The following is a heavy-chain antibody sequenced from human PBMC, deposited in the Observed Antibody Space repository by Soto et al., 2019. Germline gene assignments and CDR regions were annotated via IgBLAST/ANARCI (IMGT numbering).Heavy chain of an antibody. D-gene: IGHD1-26*01. CDR2: ISAYNGNT. V-gene: IGHV1-18*01. J-gene: IGHJ4*02. CDR1: GYTPTNYD. CDR3: ARREVGTTLDFDY. Sequence: QVPLVQSGAEVKKPGASVTVSCKTSGYTPTNYDIGWVRQAPGQGLEWMGWISAYNGNTNSAQKLQGRLTMTTDTSTSTAYMELRSLRSDDTAVYYCARREVGTTLDFDYWGQGTLVTVSS.